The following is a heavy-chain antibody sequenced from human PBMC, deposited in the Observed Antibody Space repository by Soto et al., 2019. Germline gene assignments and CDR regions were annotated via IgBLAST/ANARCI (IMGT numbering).Heavy chain of an antibody. D-gene: IGHD6-19*01. CDR2: ISYDDGSNK. CDR3: ASTTAVSGTPEFDY. CDR1: GFTFSSYN. V-gene: IGHV3-30-3*01. Sequence: QVQLVESGGGVVQPGRSLRLSCAASGFTFSSYNMHWVRQAPGKGLEWVTVISYDDGSNKSYADSVKGRPTISRDNSKTTLYLQLTSLRAEDTAVSYCASTTAVSGTPEFDYWGQGTLVTVSS. J-gene: IGHJ4*02.